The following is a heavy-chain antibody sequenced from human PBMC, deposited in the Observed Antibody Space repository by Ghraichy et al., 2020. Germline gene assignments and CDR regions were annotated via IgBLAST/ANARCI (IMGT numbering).Heavy chain of an antibody. Sequence: GGSLRLSCETSGFVFSRYKMNWVRQAPGKGPEWVSYINRSGDLVAYADSVKGRFTISRDNARNSLYLQMNSLRDEDTAVYYCARDLVVPDFGLVSYAFDVWGLGTMVTVSS. CDR3: ARDLVVPDFGLVSYAFDV. V-gene: IGHV3-48*02. J-gene: IGHJ3*01. CDR1: GFVFSRYK. CDR2: INRSGDLV. D-gene: IGHD2-21*01.